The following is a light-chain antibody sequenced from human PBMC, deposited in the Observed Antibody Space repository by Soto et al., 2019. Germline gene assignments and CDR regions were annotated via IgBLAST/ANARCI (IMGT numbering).Light chain of an antibody. CDR1: QSARSS. J-gene: IGKJ5*01. CDR3: QHFRA. Sequence: EVVMTQSPATLSVSPGERATLSCRASQSARSSLGWYQQKPGQPPSLLIYDVSSRATGIPDRFSGSGSGTDFTLTISRLEPEDFVLYYCQHFRAFGQGTRLEIK. V-gene: IGKV3D-20*02. CDR2: DVS.